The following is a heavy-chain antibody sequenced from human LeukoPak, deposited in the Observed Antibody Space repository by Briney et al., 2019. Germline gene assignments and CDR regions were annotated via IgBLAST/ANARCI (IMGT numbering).Heavy chain of an antibody. CDR2: ISGSGGST. CDR1: GFSFSNAW. D-gene: IGHD2-15*01. J-gene: IGHJ5*02. CDR3: ARVYSGYCSGGSCSNWFDP. Sequence: GGSLRLSCAASGFSFSNAWMTWVRQAPGKGLEWVSAISGSGGSTYYADSVKGRFTISRDNSKNTLYLQMNSLRAEDTAVYYCARVYSGYCSGGSCSNWFDPWGQGTLVTVSS. V-gene: IGHV3-23*01.